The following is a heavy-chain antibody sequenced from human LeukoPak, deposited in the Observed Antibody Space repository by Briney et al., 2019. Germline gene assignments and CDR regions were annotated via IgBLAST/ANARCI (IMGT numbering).Heavy chain of an antibody. V-gene: IGHV1-18*01. CDR2: ISAYNGNT. CDR3: ARDGYCTNGVCTSPYYYYYGMDV. D-gene: IGHD2-8*01. Sequence: GASVKVSCKASGYTFTSYAMHWGRQAPGQRLEWMGWISAYNGNTNYAQKLQGRVTMTTDTSTSTAYMELRSLRSDDTAVYYRARDGYCTNGVCTSPYYYYYGMDVWGQGTTVTVSS. J-gene: IGHJ6*02. CDR1: GYTFTSYA.